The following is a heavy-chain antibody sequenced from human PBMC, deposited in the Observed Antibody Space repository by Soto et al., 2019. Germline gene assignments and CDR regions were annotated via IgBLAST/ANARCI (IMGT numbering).Heavy chain of an antibody. J-gene: IGHJ6*03. CDR1: GGSVNSGNYY. D-gene: IGHD3-9*01. CDR2: MSHSGGT. V-gene: IGHV4-61*01. Sequence: PSETLSLTCAVFGGSVNSGNYYWSWIRQPPGKGLEWIGEMSHSGGTHFNPSLKSRVTISVDTSKNQFSLKMSSVTAADTAVYYCARGRFKLRYFDWSPITSARPGYYYMDVWGKGTTVTVSS. CDR3: ARGRFKLRYFDWSPITSARPGYYYMDV.